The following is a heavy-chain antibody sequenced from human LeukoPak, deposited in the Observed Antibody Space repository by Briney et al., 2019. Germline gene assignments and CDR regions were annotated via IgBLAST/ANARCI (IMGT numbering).Heavy chain of an antibody. CDR2: INDNGGTT. J-gene: IGHJ4*02. D-gene: IGHD1-26*01. V-gene: IGHV3-64D*09. CDR1: GFTFSNYA. Sequence: GGSLRLSCSASGFTFSNYAMHWVRQAPGKGLECVSGINDNGGTTHYADSVKGRFTISRDDSKNTLYLQMSGLRTDDTAMYHCVKDLSGSYTFDYWGQGTLVTVSS. CDR3: VKDLSGSYTFDY.